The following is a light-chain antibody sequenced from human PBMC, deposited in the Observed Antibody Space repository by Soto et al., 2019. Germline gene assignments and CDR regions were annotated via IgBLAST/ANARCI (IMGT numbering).Light chain of an antibody. Sequence: IQLTQSPSSLSASVGDRVTITCRAGQDIGSALAWYQQRPGKAPKLLLYDASNLEAGVPSRFRGIGSWTDFTLTITSLRPEDFATYYCQQFNGFPLTFGGVTKVQIK. J-gene: IGKJ4*01. CDR2: DAS. CDR1: QDIGSA. V-gene: IGKV1-13*02. CDR3: QQFNGFPLT.